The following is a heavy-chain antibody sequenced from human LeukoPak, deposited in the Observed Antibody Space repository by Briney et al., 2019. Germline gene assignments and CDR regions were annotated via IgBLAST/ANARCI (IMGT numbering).Heavy chain of an antibody. D-gene: IGHD3-10*01. CDR2: IYPGDSDT. V-gene: IGHV5-51*01. Sequence: GESLKISCKGSGYSFTKYWIGWVRQMPGEGLEWMGIIYPGDSDTRYSPSFQGQVTISADKSISTAYLQWSSLKASDTAMYYCARYDYYGSGSYWYFDLWGRGTLVTVSS. CDR1: GYSFTKYW. J-gene: IGHJ2*01. CDR3: ARYDYYGSGSYWYFDL.